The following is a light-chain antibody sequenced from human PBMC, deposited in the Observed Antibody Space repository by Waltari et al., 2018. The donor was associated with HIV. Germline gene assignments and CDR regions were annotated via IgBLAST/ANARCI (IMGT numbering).Light chain of an antibody. CDR1: KIGSKS. CDR3: QVWDGSTGV. J-gene: IGLJ3*02. V-gene: IGLV3-9*01. Sequence: SYELTQPLSLSVALGQTATFTCGGYKIGSKSVRWYQQRPGQAPVLVIYKDRSRPSGIPERFSAANSGNTATLIISGVQVGDEAVFYCQVWDGSTGVFGGGTKLTVL. CDR2: KDR.